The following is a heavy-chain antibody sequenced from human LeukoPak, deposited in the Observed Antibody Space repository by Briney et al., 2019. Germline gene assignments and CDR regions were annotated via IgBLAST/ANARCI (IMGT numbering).Heavy chain of an antibody. J-gene: IGHJ4*02. CDR2: FSWNSGSI. Sequence: PGGSLRLSCAASGFTFEDYAMPWVRQAPGKGLEWVSGFSWNSGSIGYADSVKGRFTISRDNAKNSLYLQMNSLRAEDTALYYCAKDSGRIVVVTAVFDYWGQGTLVTVSS. V-gene: IGHV3-9*01. D-gene: IGHD2-21*02. CDR3: AKDSGRIVVVTAVFDY. CDR1: GFTFEDYA.